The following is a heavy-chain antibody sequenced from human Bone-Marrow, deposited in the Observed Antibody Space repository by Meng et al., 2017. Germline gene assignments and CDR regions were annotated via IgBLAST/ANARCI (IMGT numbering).Heavy chain of an antibody. Sequence: GGSLRLSCAASGFTFSSYEMNWVRQAPGKGLEWVSSISSSSSYIYYADSVKGRFTISRDNAKNSLYLQMNSLRAEDTAVYYCARDRGGSGSEFYYYYGMDVWGQGTTVTVSS. J-gene: IGHJ6*02. CDR3: ARDRGGSGSEFYYYYGMDV. V-gene: IGHV3-21*01. D-gene: IGHD3-10*01. CDR2: ISSSSSYI. CDR1: GFTFSSYE.